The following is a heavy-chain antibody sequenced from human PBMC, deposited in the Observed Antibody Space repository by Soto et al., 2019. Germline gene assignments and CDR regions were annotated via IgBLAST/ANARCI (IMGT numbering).Heavy chain of an antibody. CDR2: IHYSGST. Sequence: QVQLQESGPGLVKPSQTLSLTCTVSGGSISSGGYYWSWIRQHPGKGLEWIGYIHYSGSTYYNPSLTSRVTVSVPTPKTHFSMKLSSVTAADTAVYYCARSVFPWGQGTLVTVSS. V-gene: IGHV4-31*03. CDR3: ARSVFP. J-gene: IGHJ5*02. CDR1: GGSISSGGYY.